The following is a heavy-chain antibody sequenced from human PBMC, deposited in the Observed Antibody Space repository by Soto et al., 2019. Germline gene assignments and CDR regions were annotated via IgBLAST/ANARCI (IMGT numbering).Heavy chain of an antibody. CDR1: GGTFSSYA. J-gene: IGHJ4*02. V-gene: IGHV1-69*06. CDR3: ASGEYCGGDCYHAPVDY. D-gene: IGHD2-21*02. CDR2: IIPIFSTA. Sequence: ASVKVSCKASGGTFSSYAISWVRQAPGQGLEWMGGIIPIFSTANYAQKFQGRVTITADKSTSTAYMELSSLRSEDTAVYYCASGEYCGGDCYHAPVDYWGQGTLVTVSS.